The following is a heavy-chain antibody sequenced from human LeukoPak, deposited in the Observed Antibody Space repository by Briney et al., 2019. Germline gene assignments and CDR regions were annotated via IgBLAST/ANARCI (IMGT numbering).Heavy chain of an antibody. CDR3: ARGAIFGVVITIFDY. D-gene: IGHD3-3*01. J-gene: IGHJ4*02. Sequence: SETPSLTCAVYGGSFSGYYWSWIRQPPGKGLEWIGEINHSGSTNYNPSLKSRVTISVDTSKNQFSLKLSSVTAADTAVYYCARGAIFGVVITIFDYWGQGTLVTVSS. CDR2: INHSGST. CDR1: GGSFSGYY. V-gene: IGHV4-34*01.